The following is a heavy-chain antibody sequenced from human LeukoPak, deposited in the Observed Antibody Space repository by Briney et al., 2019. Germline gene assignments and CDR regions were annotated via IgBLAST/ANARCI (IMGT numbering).Heavy chain of an antibody. CDR2: IKPDGSDK. V-gene: IGHV3-7*04. CDR1: GFTFSTYW. CDR3: ARGFLDY. J-gene: IGHJ4*02. D-gene: IGHD3-3*01. Sequence: GGSLRLSCAASGFTFSTYWMGWVRQAPGRGLEWVANIKPDGSDKYYVDSVKGRFTISRDNAKNALYLQMNSLRAEDSAVYYCARGFLDYWGQGTLVTVSS.